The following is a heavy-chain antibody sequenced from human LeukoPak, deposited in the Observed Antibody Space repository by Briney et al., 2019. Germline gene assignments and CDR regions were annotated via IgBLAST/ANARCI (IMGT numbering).Heavy chain of an antibody. J-gene: IGHJ4*02. V-gene: IGHV4-34*01. Sequence: ASETLSLTCAVYGGSFSGYYWSWVRQPPGKGLEWIGEINHSGSTNYNPSLKSRVTISVDTSKNQFSLKLSSVTAADTAVYYCANTVVTLFDYWGQGTLVTVSS. D-gene: IGHD4-23*01. CDR2: INHSGST. CDR1: GGSFSGYY. CDR3: ANTVVTLFDY.